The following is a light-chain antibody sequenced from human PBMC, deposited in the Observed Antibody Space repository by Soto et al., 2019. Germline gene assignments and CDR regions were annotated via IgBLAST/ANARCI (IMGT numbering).Light chain of an antibody. V-gene: IGKV3-11*01. J-gene: IGKJ4*01. CDR3: QQRLNWPLT. Sequence: EIVLTQSPATLSLSPGERATLSCGASQSVSSYLAWYQQKPGQAPRLLIYDASNRATGIPARFSGSGSGTDFTLTISSLKPEDFAVYYCQQRLNWPLTFGGGTKVEIK. CDR1: QSVSSY. CDR2: DAS.